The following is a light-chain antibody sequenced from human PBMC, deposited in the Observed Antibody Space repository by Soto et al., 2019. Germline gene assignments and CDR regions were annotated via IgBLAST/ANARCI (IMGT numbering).Light chain of an antibody. CDR3: SSHTTSVTLLSV. CDR1: SSDIDAYNY. CDR2: EVS. J-gene: IGLJ1*01. Sequence: QSALTQPACVSGSPGQSITISCAGSSSDIDAYNYVSWYQQHPGKAPKLMISEVSNRPSGVSNRFSGSKSGNTASLTISGLQPEDEADYYCSSHTTSVTLLSVLGTGTKVTVL. V-gene: IGLV2-14*01.